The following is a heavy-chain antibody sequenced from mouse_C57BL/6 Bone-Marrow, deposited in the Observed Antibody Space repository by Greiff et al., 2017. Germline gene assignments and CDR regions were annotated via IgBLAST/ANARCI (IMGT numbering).Heavy chain of an antibody. CDR3: TLTPA. CDR2: IDPENGDT. Sequence: VQLKESGAELVRPGASVKLSCTASGFNIKDDYMHWVKQRPEQGLEWIGWIDPENGDTEYASKFQGKATITADTSSNTAYLHLSSLTSEDTSVYYCTLTPAWGQGTLVTVSA. J-gene: IGHJ3*02. CDR1: GFNIKDDY. V-gene: IGHV14-4*01. D-gene: IGHD1-2*01.